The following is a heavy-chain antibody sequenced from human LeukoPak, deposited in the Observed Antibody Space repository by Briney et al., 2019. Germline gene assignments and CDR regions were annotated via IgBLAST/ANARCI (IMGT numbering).Heavy chain of an antibody. CDR1: GGSFSDYY. Sequence: PSETLSLTCAVYGGSFSDYYWTWIRRPPGKGLEWIGEIYHSGSTNYNPSLKSRVTISVDTSKNQFSLKLSSVTAADTAVYYCARVIVDSSSWNYYYYYMDVWGKGTTVTISS. CDR3: ARVIVDSSSWNYYYYYMDV. V-gene: IGHV4-34*01. D-gene: IGHD6-13*01. CDR2: IYHSGST. J-gene: IGHJ6*03.